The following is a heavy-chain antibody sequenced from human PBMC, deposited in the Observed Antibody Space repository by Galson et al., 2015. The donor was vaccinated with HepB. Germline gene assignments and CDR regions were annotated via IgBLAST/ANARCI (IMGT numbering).Heavy chain of an antibody. CDR3: AKTVTYYYYGMDV. CDR1: GFTFSSYA. CDR2: ISGSGGST. J-gene: IGHJ6*02. Sequence: SLRLSCAASGFTFSSYAMSWVRQAPGKGLEWVSAISGSGGSTYYADSVKGRFTISRDNSKNTLSLQMNSLRAEDTAVYYCAKTVTYYYYGMDVWGQGTTVTVSS. V-gene: IGHV3-23*01. D-gene: IGHD5-18*01.